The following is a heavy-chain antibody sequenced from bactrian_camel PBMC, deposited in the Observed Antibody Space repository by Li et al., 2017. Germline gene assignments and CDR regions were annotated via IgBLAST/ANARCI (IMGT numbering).Heavy chain of an antibody. CDR3: AFEIQPRVGGLDYSQGAPMAPLCPTQGY. CDR2: LDSDGST. D-gene: IGHD7*01. Sequence: QVQLVESGGGSVQAGGSLRLSCSVSGYGSDDYCMAWYRQAPGQRREGVAVLDSDGSTVYVDYVKGRFTISQDNAKNTLYLQMNSLKPEDTGMYYCAFEIQPRVGGLDYSQGAPMAPLCPTQGYWGQGTQVTVS. CDR1: GYGSDDYC. J-gene: IGHJ4*01. V-gene: IGHV3S55*01.